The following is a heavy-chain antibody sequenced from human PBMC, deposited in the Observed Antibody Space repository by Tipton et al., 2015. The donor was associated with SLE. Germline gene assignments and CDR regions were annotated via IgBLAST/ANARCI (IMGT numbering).Heavy chain of an antibody. J-gene: IGHJ3*02. D-gene: IGHD6-19*01. CDR1: GGSISSYY. Sequence: TLSLTCTVSGGSISSYYWSWIRQPAGKGLEWIGRIYTSGSTNYNPSLKSRVPMSVDTSKNQFSLKLSSVTAADTAVYYCARGSNWYSSGFDAFDIWGQGTMVTVSS. CDR3: ARGSNWYSSGFDAFDI. CDR2: IYTSGST. V-gene: IGHV4-4*07.